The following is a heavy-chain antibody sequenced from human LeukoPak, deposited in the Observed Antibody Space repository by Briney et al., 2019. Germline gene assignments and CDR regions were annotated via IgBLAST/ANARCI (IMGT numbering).Heavy chain of an antibody. CDR3: ARGGIEVPAFDI. J-gene: IGHJ3*02. Sequence: ASVKVSCKASGYTFTGNFIHWVRQAPGQGLEWVGLINPKSGDTTYAQRFQDRLTLTRDTSIRTAFMELGSLGSDDTAVYYCARGGIEVPAFDIWGRGTMVTVSS. CDR2: INPKSGDT. D-gene: IGHD1-26*01. V-gene: IGHV1-2*02. CDR1: GYTFTGNF.